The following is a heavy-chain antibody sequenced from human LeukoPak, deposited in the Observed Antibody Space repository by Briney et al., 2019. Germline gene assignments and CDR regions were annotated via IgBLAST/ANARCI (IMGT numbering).Heavy chain of an antibody. Sequence: GGPLRLSCAASGFTFSNSWMSWVCQAPRKGLEWVATLWPDGSEVHYMDSVKGRFTISRDNAENSLYLQMNSLRVDDTAVYYCAKLLGRVTTYDYWGQGTLVTVSS. V-gene: IGHV3-7*01. CDR2: LWPDGSEV. J-gene: IGHJ4*02. CDR1: GFTFSNSW. CDR3: AKLLGRVTTYDY. D-gene: IGHD4-11*01.